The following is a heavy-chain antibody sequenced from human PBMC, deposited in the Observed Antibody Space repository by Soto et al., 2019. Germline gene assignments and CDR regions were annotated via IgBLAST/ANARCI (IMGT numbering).Heavy chain of an antibody. J-gene: IGHJ6*02. CDR3: AGPHTGSPNSSHNGMEV. D-gene: IGHD1-1*01. CDR2: IIPIFGTA. Sequence: SVKVSCTASGGTFSSYAISWVRQAPGQGLEWMGGIIPIFGTANYAQKFQGRVTITADESTSTGCMELSSLRSEDTAVSYCAGPHTGSPNSSHNGMEVGGQGPRVTFPS. V-gene: IGHV1-69*01. CDR1: GGTFSSYA.